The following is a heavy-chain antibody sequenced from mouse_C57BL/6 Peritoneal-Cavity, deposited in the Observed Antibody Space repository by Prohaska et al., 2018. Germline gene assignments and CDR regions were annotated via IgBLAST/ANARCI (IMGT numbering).Heavy chain of an antibody. V-gene: IGHV4-1*01. J-gene: IGHJ4*01. CDR1: GIDFSRYW. CDR2: SNTDNSTI. D-gene: IGHD4-1*01. Sequence: EVKLLQSGGGLVQPGGSLKLSCAASGIDFSRYWMSWVRRAPGKGLEWIGESNTDNSTIKEAPSLKDKFNISRDNAKKTLYLQMSKVRSEDTALYYCASSLGYYAMDYWGQGTSVTVSS. CDR3: ASSLGYYAMDY.